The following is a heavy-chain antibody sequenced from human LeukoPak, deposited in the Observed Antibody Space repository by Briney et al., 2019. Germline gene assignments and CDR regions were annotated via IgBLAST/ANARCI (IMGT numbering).Heavy chain of an antibody. CDR1: GFTFSSYW. Sequence: GGSLRLSCAASGFTFSSYWMSWVRQAPGKGLEWVANIKQDGSEKYYVDSVKGRFTISRDSAKNSLYLQMNSLRAEDTAVYYCARGPGYSSSWFEYFQHWGQGTLVTVAS. J-gene: IGHJ1*01. V-gene: IGHV3-7*01. CDR3: ARGPGYSSSWFEYFQH. CDR2: IKQDGSEK. D-gene: IGHD6-13*01.